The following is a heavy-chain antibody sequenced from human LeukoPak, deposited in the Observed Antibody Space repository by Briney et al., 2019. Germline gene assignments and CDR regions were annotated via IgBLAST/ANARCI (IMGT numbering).Heavy chain of an antibody. CDR1: GFTFSSYS. CDR2: ISGGGHDT. Sequence: GGSLRLSCAASGFTFSSYSMSWVRQAPGKGLEWVSLISGGGHDTYYADFVKGRFTISRDNSKDSLYLQMNSLRAEDTAVYYCAKDPINYDYSPNWFDPWGQGTLVTVSS. V-gene: IGHV3-23*01. J-gene: IGHJ5*02. CDR3: AKDPINYDYSPNWFDP. D-gene: IGHD4-11*01.